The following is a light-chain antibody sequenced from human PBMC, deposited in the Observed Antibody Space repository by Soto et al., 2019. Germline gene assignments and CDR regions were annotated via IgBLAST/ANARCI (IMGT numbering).Light chain of an antibody. Sequence: QSALTQPPSASGSPGQSVTISCTGTSSDVGGYNYVSWYQQHPGKAPKLIIYEVNKRPSGVPDRFSGSKSGNTASLTVSGLQAEDEADYYCSSYAGSNIVLFGGGTKLTVL. CDR1: SSDVGGYNY. CDR2: EVN. V-gene: IGLV2-8*01. CDR3: SSYAGSNIVL. J-gene: IGLJ2*01.